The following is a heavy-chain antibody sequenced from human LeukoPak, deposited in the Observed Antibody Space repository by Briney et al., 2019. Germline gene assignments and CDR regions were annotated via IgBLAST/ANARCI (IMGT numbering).Heavy chain of an antibody. CDR3: ARDWSSGYPPMRAFDI. D-gene: IGHD3-22*01. J-gene: IGHJ3*02. V-gene: IGHV4-34*01. CDR2: INHSGST. Sequence: PSETLSLTCAVYVGSFSGYYWSWIRQPLGKGLEWIGEINHSGSTNYNSSLKSRVTISVDTSKNQFSLKLSSVTAADTAVYYCARDWSSGYPPMRAFDIWGQGTMVTVSS. CDR1: VGSFSGYY.